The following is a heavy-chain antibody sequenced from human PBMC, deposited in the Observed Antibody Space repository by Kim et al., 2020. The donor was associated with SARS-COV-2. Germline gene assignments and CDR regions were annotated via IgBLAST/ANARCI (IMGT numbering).Heavy chain of an antibody. CDR3: MKGGWGWIWDH. CDR2: IDGSDGTT. J-gene: IGHJ4*02. CDR1: GFTFTGYA. Sequence: GGSLRLSCTTSGFTFTGYAMSWVRQAPGKGLEWVSSIDGSDGTTYYVDSVKGRFTISRDNSKNTLYLQMSNLRAEDTAVYYCMKGGWGWIWDHWGEGTL. V-gene: IGHV3-23*01. D-gene: IGHD2-2*03.